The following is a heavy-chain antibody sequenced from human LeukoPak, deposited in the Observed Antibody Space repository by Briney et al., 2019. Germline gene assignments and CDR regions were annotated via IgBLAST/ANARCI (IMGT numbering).Heavy chain of an antibody. CDR2: ISYGGSNK. V-gene: IGHV3-30*01. J-gene: IGHJ4*02. D-gene: IGHD3-22*01. CDR3: ARDWGSSGYYYFDY. CDR1: GFTFSSYA. Sequence: GSLRLSCAASGFTFSSYAMHWVRQAPGKGLECVAVISYGGSNKYYADSVKGRFTISRDNSKNTLYLQMNSLRTEDTAVYYCARDWGSSGYYYFDYWGQGTLVTVSS.